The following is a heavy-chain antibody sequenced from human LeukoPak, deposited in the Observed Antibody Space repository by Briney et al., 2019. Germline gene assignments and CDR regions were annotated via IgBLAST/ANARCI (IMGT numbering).Heavy chain of an antibody. D-gene: IGHD1-26*01. V-gene: IGHV4-59*12. CDR1: GGSISSYY. CDR3: AREIVGASASNWFDP. Sequence: SETLSLTCTVSGGSISSYYWSWIRQPPGKGLEWIGYIYHSGSTYYNPSLKSRVTISVDRSKNQFSLKLSSVTAADTAVYYCAREIVGASASNWFDPWGQGTLVTVSS. J-gene: IGHJ5*02. CDR2: IYHSGST.